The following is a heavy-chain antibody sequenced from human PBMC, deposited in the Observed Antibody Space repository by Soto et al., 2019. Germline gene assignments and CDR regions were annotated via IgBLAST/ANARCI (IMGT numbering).Heavy chain of an antibody. Sequence: SENRPHTYTVSGGTPRRCGYHLCWIRQATGKGLEWIAYIHYSGSTYYNPSLKSRVTISVDTSKNQFSLKLSSVTAADTAVYYCARVDILTVYGCMDVWGQGTTVT. CDR2: IHYSGST. V-gene: IGHV4-30-4*08. CDR1: GGTPRRCGYH. D-gene: IGHD3-9*01. CDR3: ARVDILTVYGCMDV. J-gene: IGHJ6*02.